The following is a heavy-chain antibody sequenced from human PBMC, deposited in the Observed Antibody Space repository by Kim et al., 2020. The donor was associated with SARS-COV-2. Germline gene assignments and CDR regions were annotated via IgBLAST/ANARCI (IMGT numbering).Heavy chain of an antibody. D-gene: IGHD6-19*01. CDR3: ATPPDGSAWGAEWFQH. Sequence: GGSLRLSCAASGFTVSNNYMSWVRQAPGKGLEWVSVIYSGGSTDYADSVKGRFSISRDNSKNTLYLQMNSLRAEDTAVYYCATPPDGSAWGAEWFQHWGQGTLVTVSS. V-gene: IGHV3-53*01. CDR2: IYSGGST. J-gene: IGHJ1*01. CDR1: GFTVSNNY.